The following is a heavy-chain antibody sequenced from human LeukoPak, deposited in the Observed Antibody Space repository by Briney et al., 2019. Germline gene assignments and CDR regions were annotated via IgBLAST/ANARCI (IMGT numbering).Heavy chain of an antibody. D-gene: IGHD2-21*01. CDR1: GGSVSRGGSY. CDR3: ARESGGEGRDWFDP. V-gene: IGHV4-39*07. Sequence: PSETLSLTCTVSGGSVSRGGSYWGWIRQPPGKGLEWIGSIDYSGSTYLNPSLKSRVTVSADTSKNQFSLKLSSVTAADTAVYYCARESGGEGRDWFDPWGQGTLVTVSS. J-gene: IGHJ5*02. CDR2: IDYSGST.